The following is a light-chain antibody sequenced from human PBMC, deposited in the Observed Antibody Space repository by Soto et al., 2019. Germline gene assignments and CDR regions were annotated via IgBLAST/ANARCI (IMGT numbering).Light chain of an antibody. Sequence: IPMTQSPSTLSASVGDRVTITCRASQSISSWLAWYQQKPGKAPKLLIYDSSSLESGVPSRSSRSGSGTEFTLTISSLQPDDFATYYCQQYNTYSGTFGQGTKVEIK. CDR2: DSS. V-gene: IGKV1-5*01. CDR3: QQYNTYSGT. J-gene: IGKJ1*01. CDR1: QSISSW.